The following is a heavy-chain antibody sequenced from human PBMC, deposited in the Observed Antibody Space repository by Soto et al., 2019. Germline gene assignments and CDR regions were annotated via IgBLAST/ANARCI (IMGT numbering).Heavy chain of an antibody. V-gene: IGHV4-61*01. CDR2: FYDSGRTT. D-gene: IGHD2-21*01. CDR3: ARRRYGGAYYYYAMDV. J-gene: IGHJ6*02. CDR1: GGSVSSGSYY. Sequence: KTSETLSLTCSVSGGSVSSGSYYWNWIRQPTGKGLEWIGHFYDSGRTTNYNPSLKSRVTISVDTSKQQFTLNLTSVTAADAAVYFCARRRYGGAYYYYAMDVWGQGNPVTVSS.